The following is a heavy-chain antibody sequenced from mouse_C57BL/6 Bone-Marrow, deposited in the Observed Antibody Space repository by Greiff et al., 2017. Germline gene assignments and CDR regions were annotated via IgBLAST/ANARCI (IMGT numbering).Heavy chain of an antibody. CDR1: GYTFTSYW. V-gene: IGHV1-64*01. CDR2: IHPNSGST. D-gene: IGHD2-2*01. J-gene: IGHJ2*01. CDR3: AHGYYLDY. Sequence: VQLQQPGAELVKPGASVKLSCKASGYTFTSYWMHWVKQRPGQGLEWIGMIHPNSGSTNNNEKFKSKATMTVDKSSSTAYMQLSSLTSEDSAVYYCAHGYYLDYWGQGTTLTVSS.